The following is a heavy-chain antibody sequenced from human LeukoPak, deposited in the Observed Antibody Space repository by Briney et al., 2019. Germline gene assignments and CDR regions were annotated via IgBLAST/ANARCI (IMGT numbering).Heavy chain of an antibody. Sequence: PGGSLRLSCAASGFTFSSYGMHWVRQAPGKGLEWVSSISSSSSYIYYADSVKGRFTISRDNSKNTLYLQMNSLRAEDTAVYYCASRIAAAGTFYYGMDVWGQGTTVTVSS. CDR3: ASRIAAAGTFYYGMDV. CDR1: GFTFSSYG. J-gene: IGHJ6*02. D-gene: IGHD6-13*01. CDR2: ISSSSSYI. V-gene: IGHV3-21*01.